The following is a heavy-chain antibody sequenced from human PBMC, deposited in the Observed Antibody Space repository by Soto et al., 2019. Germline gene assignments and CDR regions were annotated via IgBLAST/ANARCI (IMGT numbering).Heavy chain of an antibody. J-gene: IGHJ3*02. Sequence: GGSLRLSCAASGFTFSSYAMHWVRQAPGKGLEWVAVISYDGSNKYYADSVKGRFTISRDNSKNTLYLQMNSLRAEDTAVYYCARDGIEYSSSLEAAFDIWGQGTMVTVSS. CDR3: ARDGIEYSSSLEAAFDI. CDR2: ISYDGSNK. D-gene: IGHD6-13*01. V-gene: IGHV3-30-3*01. CDR1: GFTFSSYA.